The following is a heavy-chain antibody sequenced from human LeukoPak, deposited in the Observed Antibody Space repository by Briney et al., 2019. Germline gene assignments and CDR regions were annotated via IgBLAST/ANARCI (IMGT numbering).Heavy chain of an antibody. Sequence: GGSLRLSCAASGFTFSSYAMSWVRQAPGKGLEWVSAISGSGGSTYYADSVKGRFTISRDNAKNTVYLQMNSLRAEDTAVYYCARGGLFAYYLDYWGQGTLVTVSS. CDR2: ISGSGGST. V-gene: IGHV3-23*01. CDR1: GFTFSSYA. CDR3: ARGGLFAYYLDY. D-gene: IGHD3-10*02. J-gene: IGHJ4*02.